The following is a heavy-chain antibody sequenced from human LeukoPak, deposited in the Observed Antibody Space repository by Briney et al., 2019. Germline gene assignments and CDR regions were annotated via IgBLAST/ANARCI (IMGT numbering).Heavy chain of an antibody. D-gene: IGHD6-13*01. CDR2: IRYDGSNK. J-gene: IGHJ4*02. Sequence: GGSLRLSCAASGFTFSSYGMHWVRQAPGKGLEWVAFIRYDGSNKYYADSVKGRFTISRDNSKNTLYLQMNSLRAEDTAVYYCARGLAAAGLDFDYWGQGTLVTVSS. V-gene: IGHV3-30*02. CDR3: ARGLAAAGLDFDY. CDR1: GFTFSSYG.